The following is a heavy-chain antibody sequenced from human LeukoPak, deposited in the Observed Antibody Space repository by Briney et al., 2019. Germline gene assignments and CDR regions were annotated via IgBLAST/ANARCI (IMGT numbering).Heavy chain of an antibody. CDR2: IYTRGST. D-gene: IGHD2-15*01. V-gene: IGHV4-4*07. CDR3: ARGRYCSADICSGGDAFDI. CDR1: GGSINNYY. Sequence: SSETLSLTRTVSGGSINNYYWSWLRQPAGKGLEWIGRIYTRGSTNYNPSLKSRVTMSVDTSKNQFSLKLSSVTAADTAVYYCARGRYCSADICSGGDAFDIWGQGTMVSVSS. J-gene: IGHJ3*02.